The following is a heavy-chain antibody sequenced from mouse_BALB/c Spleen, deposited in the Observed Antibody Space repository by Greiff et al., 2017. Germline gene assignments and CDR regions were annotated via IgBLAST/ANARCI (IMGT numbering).Heavy chain of an antibody. D-gene: IGHD1-2*01. CDR3: ARDYYGYGYFDY. CDR1: GYTFTSYW. V-gene: IGHV1-69*02. J-gene: IGHJ2*01. Sequence: VQLQQPGAELVKPGASVKLSCKASGYTFTSYWMQWVKQRSGQGLEWIGEIDPSDSYTNYNQKFKGKATLTVDKSSSTAYMQLSSLTSEDSAVYYCARDYYGYGYFDYWGEGTTLTVSS. CDR2: IDPSDSYT.